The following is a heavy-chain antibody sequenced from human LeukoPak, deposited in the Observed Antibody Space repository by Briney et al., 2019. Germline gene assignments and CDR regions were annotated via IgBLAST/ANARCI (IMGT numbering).Heavy chain of an antibody. CDR3: ARGDYYDSSGFYTDAFDI. CDR2: IKQARSEK. V-gene: IGHV3-7*01. Sequence: SWGSLRLSCAASGFTFSRYWMSWVRQAPGKGLEWVANIKQARSEKFYVDSVKGRFTISRDNAKNSLYLQMNSLRAEDTALYYCARGDYYDSSGFYTDAFDIWGQGTMVTVS. D-gene: IGHD3-22*01. CDR1: GFTFSRYW. J-gene: IGHJ3*02.